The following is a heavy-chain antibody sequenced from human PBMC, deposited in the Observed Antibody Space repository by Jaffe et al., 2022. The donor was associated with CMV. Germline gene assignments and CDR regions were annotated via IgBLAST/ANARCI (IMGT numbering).Heavy chain of an antibody. CDR3: ARAEGIAVAGAPTYMVV. Sequence: QVTLRESGPALVKPTQTLTLTCTFSGFSLSTSGMCVSWIRQPPGKALEWLARIDWDDDTYYSTSLKTRLTISKDTSKNQVVLTMTNMDPVDTATYYCARAEGIAVAGAPTYMVVWGKGTTVTVSS. J-gene: IGHJ6*03. V-gene: IGHV2-70*15. D-gene: IGHD6-19*01. CDR1: GFSLSTSGMC. CDR2: IDWDDDT.